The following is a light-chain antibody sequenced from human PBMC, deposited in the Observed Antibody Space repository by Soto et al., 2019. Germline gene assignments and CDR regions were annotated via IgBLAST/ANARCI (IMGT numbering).Light chain of an antibody. CDR3: QVWDISSDHHV. V-gene: IGLV3-21*02. Sequence: SYELTQPPSVSVAPGQTARITCGGNDIARKTVHGYQQKPGQAPVLVVYDDDERPSGIPERFSGSNSGNTATLTISRVEAGDEADYYCQVWDISSDHHVFGTGTKVTVL. J-gene: IGLJ1*01. CDR1: DIARKT. CDR2: DDD.